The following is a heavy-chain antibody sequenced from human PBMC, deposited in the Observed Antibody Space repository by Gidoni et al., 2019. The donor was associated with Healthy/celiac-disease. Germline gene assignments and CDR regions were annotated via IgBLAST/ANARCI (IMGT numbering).Heavy chain of an antibody. Sequence: EVQLFESGGGLVQHWGSLRLSCAASGFTFISYAMSWVRQAPGKGMEWMSAISGSGGSTYYADSVKGRFTISRDKSKNTLYLQMNSLRAEDTAVYYCAKEQLTVTRLNGMDVWGQGTTVTVSS. CDR3: AKEQLTVTRLNGMDV. V-gene: IGHV3-23*01. CDR1: GFTFISYA. J-gene: IGHJ6*02. CDR2: ISGSGGST. D-gene: IGHD4-17*01.